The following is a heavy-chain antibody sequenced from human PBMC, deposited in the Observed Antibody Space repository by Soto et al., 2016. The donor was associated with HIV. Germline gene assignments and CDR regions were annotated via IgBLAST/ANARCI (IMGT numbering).Heavy chain of an antibody. CDR1: GYTFSSYD. D-gene: IGHD5-12*01. Sequence: QVQLVQSGAEVKKPGASVKVSCKASGYTFSSYDINWVRQATGQGLEWMGWMNPNSGNTGYAQKFQGSVTITRNTSTSTAYMELSRLTSDDTAVYYCARERDGYRDAFDIWGQGTMVTVSS. J-gene: IGHJ3*02. CDR2: MNPNSGNT. V-gene: IGHV1-8*03. CDR3: ARERDGYRDAFDI.